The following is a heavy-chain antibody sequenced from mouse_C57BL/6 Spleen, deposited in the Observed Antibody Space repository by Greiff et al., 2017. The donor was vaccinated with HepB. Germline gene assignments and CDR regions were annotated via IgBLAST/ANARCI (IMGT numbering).Heavy chain of an antibody. V-gene: IGHV1-61*01. CDR3: ARSLGSGYVAY. J-gene: IGHJ3*01. D-gene: IGHD3-2*02. Sequence: QVHVKQSGAELVRPGSSVKLSCKASGYTFTSYWMDWVKQRPGQGLEWIGNIYPSDSETHYNQKFKDKATLTVDKSSSTAYMQLSSLTSEDSAVYYCARSLGSGYVAYWGQGTLVTVSA. CDR2: IYPSDSET. CDR1: GYTFTSYW.